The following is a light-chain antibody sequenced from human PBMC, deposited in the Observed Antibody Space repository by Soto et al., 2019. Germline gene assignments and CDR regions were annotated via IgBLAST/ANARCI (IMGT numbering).Light chain of an antibody. Sequence: EIVMTQSPATLSVSPGERATLSCRASQSVSSNLAWYQQKPGQAPRLLIYGASTRATGIPARFSGSGSGTEFTLTISSLQSEDFAVYYCQQYNNWPIILFTFGPGTKVDIK. CDR2: GAS. CDR1: QSVSSN. CDR3: QQYNNWPIILFT. J-gene: IGKJ3*01. V-gene: IGKV3-15*01.